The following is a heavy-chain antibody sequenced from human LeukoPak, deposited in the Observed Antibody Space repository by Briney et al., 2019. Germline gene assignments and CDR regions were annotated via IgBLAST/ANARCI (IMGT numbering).Heavy chain of an antibody. CDR1: GGSISSGGYY. CDR3: ARDRLGGYYYDSSGYNH. J-gene: IGHJ4*02. CDR2: IYYSGST. Sequence: PSETLSLTCTVSGGSISSGGYYWSWIRQHPGKGLEWIGYIYYSGSTYYNPSLKSRVTISVDTSKNQFSLKLSSVTAADTAVYYCARDRLGGYYYDSSGYNHWGQGTLVTVSS. V-gene: IGHV4-31*03. D-gene: IGHD3-22*01.